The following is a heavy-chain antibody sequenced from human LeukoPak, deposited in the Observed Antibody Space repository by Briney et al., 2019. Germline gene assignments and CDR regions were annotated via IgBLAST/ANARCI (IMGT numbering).Heavy chain of an antibody. J-gene: IGHJ4*02. V-gene: IGHV3-33*01. D-gene: IGHD2-2*01. CDR1: GFIFSNYG. CDR2: IWYDGSNK. CDR3: ARGLFVVVPAAIVSDFDY. Sequence: PGGSLRLSCAASGFIFSNYGMHWVRQAPGKGLEWVAVIWYDGSNKYYADSVKGRFTISRDNSKNTLYLRMNSLRAEDTAVYYCARGLFVVVPAAIVSDFDYWGQGALVTVS.